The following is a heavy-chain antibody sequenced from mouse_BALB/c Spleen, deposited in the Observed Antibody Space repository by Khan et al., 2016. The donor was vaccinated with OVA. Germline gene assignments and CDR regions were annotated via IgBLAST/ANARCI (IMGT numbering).Heavy chain of an antibody. CDR3: ARYRYYGSSPWFAY. CDR2: INPYNDGT. J-gene: IGHJ3*01. D-gene: IGHD1-1*01. V-gene: IGHV1S136*01. Sequence: VQLQQSGPELVKPGASVKMSCKASGYTFTSYVMHWVKQKPGQGLEWIGYINPYNDGTKYNEKFKGKATLTSDKSSSTAYMELSSLTSEDSSVYYCARYRYYGSSPWFAYWGQGTLVTVSA. CDR1: GYTFTSYV.